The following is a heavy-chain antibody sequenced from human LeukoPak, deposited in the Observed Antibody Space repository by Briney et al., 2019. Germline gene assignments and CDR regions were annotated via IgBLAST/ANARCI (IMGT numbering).Heavy chain of an antibody. J-gene: IGHJ4*02. CDR1: GYTFTSYY. CDR3: AREIAAAWTYFDY. CDR2: INPSSGST. D-gene: IGHD6-13*01. Sequence: ASVKVSCKASGYTFTSYYMHWVRQAPGQGLEWMGIINPSSGSTSYAQKFQGRVTMTGDTSTSTVYMEVSSLRSEDTAVYYCAREIAAAWTYFDYWGQGTLVTVSS. V-gene: IGHV1-46*01.